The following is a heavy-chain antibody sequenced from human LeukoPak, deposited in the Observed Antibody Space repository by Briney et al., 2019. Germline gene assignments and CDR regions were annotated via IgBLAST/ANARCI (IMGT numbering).Heavy chain of an antibody. J-gene: IGHJ4*02. D-gene: IGHD2-8*02. CDR3: ARQTGAFDY. Sequence: GESLKISCKGSGYSFTCYWICWVRQMPGKGLEWMGIIYPGDSDTRYSPSFLGLVTISADKSITTAYLQWSSLMDSDTAMYYCARQTGAFDYWGQGTLVTVS. V-gene: IGHV5-51*01. CDR2: IYPGDSDT. CDR1: GYSFTCYW.